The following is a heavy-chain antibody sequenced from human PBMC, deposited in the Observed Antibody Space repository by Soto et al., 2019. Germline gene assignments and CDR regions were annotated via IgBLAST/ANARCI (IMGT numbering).Heavy chain of an antibody. CDR2: IRSKSDGGTT. J-gene: IGHJ4*02. Sequence: GGSLRLSCVASGLTFNDAWMNWVRQAPGKGLEWVGRIRSKSDGGTTDYAAPVKGRFTISRDDSKNMVDLQMSSLKTEDTAIYYCTTYSGAPFEYWGQGALVPVYS. CDR1: GLTFNDAW. CDR3: TTYSGAPFEY. V-gene: IGHV3-15*01. D-gene: IGHD1-26*01.